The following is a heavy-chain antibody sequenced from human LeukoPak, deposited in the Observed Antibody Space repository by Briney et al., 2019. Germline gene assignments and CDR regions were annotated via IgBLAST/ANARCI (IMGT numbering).Heavy chain of an antibody. J-gene: IGHJ4*02. CDR2: INTNTGNP. CDR3: ARDAYDRNPPFDY. D-gene: IGHD3-22*01. V-gene: IGHV7-4-1*02. CDR1: GYTFSRYG. Sequence: ASVKVSCKASGYTFSRYGMHWVRQAPGQGLEWMGWINTNTGNPTYAQGFTGRFVFSLDTSVSTAYLQISSLKAEDTAVYYCARDAYDRNPPFDYWGQGTLVTVSS.